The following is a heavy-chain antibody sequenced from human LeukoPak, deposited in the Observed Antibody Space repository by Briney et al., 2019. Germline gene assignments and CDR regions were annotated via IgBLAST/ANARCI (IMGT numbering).Heavy chain of an antibody. CDR1: GDSISSGYY. CDR3: ARGEIWFDP. Sequence: SETLSLTCTVSGDSISSGYYWSWIRQHPGKGLEWIGYIYCSGSAYYNPSLKSRVTISLDTSKNQFSLRLTSVTAADTAVYYCARGEIWFDPWGQGTLVTVSS. V-gene: IGHV4-31*03. CDR2: IYCSGSA. J-gene: IGHJ5*02.